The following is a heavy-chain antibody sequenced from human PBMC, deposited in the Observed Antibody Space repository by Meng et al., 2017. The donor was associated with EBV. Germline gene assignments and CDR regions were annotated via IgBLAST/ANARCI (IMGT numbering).Heavy chain of an antibody. J-gene: IGHJ4*02. V-gene: IGHV1-69*06. CDR3: ARAEIAAAGRLDY. CDR2: IIPIFGTA. Sequence: QVPLVESGAEVKKLGSSVKVSCKASGGTFSSYAISWVRQAPGQGLEWMGGIIPIFGTANYAQKFQGRVTITADKSTSTAYMELSSLRSEDTAVYYCARAEIAAAGRLDYWGQGTLVTVSS. CDR1: GGTFSSYA. D-gene: IGHD6-13*01.